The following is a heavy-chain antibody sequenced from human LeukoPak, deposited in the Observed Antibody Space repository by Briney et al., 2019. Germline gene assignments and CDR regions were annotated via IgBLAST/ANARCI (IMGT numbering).Heavy chain of an antibody. D-gene: IGHD4-11*01. CDR2: IYSSGST. CDR1: GGSISSYY. Sequence: PSETLSLTCTVSGGSISSYYWSWVRQPAGKGLEWIGRIYSSGSTNYNPSLKSRVTMSVDTSKNQFSLKLSSVTAADTAVYYCARGVGITTVGNYFDYWGQGTLVTVSS. V-gene: IGHV4-4*07. CDR3: ARGVGITTVGNYFDY. J-gene: IGHJ4*02.